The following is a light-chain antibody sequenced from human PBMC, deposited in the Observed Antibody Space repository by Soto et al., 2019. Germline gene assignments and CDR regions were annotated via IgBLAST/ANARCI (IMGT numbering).Light chain of an antibody. J-gene: IGLJ1*01. Sequence: QSALTQPASVSGSPGQSITISCTGSSSDVGGYHYVSWYQQHPGKAPQLMIYEGSKRPSGVSNRFSGSKSGNTASLTISGLQAEDEADYYCCSYGGSSTFVFGTGTKVTVL. CDR2: EGS. CDR3: CSYGGSSTFV. V-gene: IGLV2-23*01. CDR1: SSDVGGYHY.